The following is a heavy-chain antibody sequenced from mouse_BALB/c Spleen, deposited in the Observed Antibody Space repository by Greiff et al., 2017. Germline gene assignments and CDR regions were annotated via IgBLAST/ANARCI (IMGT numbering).Heavy chain of an antibody. J-gene: IGHJ4*01. D-gene: IGHD2-4*01. CDR1: GFTFTDYY. Sequence: EVQLVESGGGLVQPGGSLRLSCATSGFTFTDYYMSWVRQPPGKALEWLGFIRNKANGYTTEYSASVKGRFTISRDNSQSILYLQMNTLRAEDSATYYCARKGITTTGYAMDYWGQGTSVTVSS. CDR2: IRNKANGYTT. V-gene: IGHV7-3*02. CDR3: ARKGITTTGYAMDY.